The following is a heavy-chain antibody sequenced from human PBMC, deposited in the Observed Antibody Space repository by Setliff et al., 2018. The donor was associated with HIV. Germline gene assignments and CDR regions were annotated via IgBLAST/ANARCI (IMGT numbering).Heavy chain of an antibody. V-gene: IGHV3-49*04. CDR1: GVTFSIYS. CDR2: IRSKAFGGTT. Sequence: GGSLRLSCVVSGVTFSIYSMAWVRQAPGKGLEWLSYIGSDVIRSKAFGGTTDYAASVKGRFTISRDDSKSVAYLQMNSLKTEDTAVYFCITGGSIHQYFDLWGRGTLVTVSS. J-gene: IGHJ2*01. D-gene: IGHD2-15*01. CDR3: ITGGSIHQYFDL.